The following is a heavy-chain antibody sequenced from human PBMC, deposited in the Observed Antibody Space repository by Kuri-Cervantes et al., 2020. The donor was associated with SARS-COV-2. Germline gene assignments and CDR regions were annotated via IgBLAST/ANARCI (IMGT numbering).Heavy chain of an antibody. CDR1: GFTFSSYA. CDR3: AKFSYIAAAGQTDY. CDR2: ISGSGSST. Sequence: GESLKISCAASGFTFSSYAMSWVRQAPGKGLEWVSAISGSGSSTYYADSVKGRITISRDNSKNTLYLQMNSLRAEDTAIYYCAKFSYIAAAGQTDYWGQGTLVTVSS. J-gene: IGHJ4*02. V-gene: IGHV3-23*01. D-gene: IGHD6-13*01.